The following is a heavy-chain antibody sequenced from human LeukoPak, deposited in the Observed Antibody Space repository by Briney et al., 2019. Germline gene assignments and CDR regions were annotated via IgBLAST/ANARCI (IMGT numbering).Heavy chain of an antibody. CDR1: GGSISSYY. CDR3: ARDRDSSGWSY. J-gene: IGHJ4*02. CDR2: IYTSGST. D-gene: IGHD6-19*01. V-gene: IGHV4-4*07. Sequence: SETLSPTCTVSGGSISSYYGSWIRQPAGKGLEWIGRIYTSGSTNYNPSLKSRVTMSVDTSKNQFSLKLSSVTAADTAVYYCARDRDSSGWSYWGQGTLVTVSS.